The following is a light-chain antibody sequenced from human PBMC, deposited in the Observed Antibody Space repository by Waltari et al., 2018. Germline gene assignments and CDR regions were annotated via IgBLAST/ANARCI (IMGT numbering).Light chain of an antibody. J-gene: IGKJ4*01. V-gene: IGKV1-39*01. CDR1: QTINKY. Sequence: IHMTQSPSSLSASVGDRVTITCRARQTINKYLNWYQQKPGKAPKVLISVVSYLHTGVPSRFSGSGSGTDFTLTISRLQPEDFATYYCQQSDSLPLTFGGGTKVEIK. CDR3: QQSDSLPLT. CDR2: VVS.